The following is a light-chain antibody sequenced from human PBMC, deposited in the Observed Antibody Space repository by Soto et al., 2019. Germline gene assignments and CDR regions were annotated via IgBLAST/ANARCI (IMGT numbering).Light chain of an antibody. CDR3: CSFAGNYIWV. CDR1: SSDVGVYNY. J-gene: IGLJ3*02. Sequence: QSVLTQPRSVSGSPGHAVTISCTGTSSDVGVYNYVSWYLQQSGKAPKLMIYDVSKRPSGVTDRFSGSKSGNTAYLTISGLQAEDEADYYCCSFAGNYIWVFGGGTKLTVL. CDR2: DVS. V-gene: IGLV2-11*01.